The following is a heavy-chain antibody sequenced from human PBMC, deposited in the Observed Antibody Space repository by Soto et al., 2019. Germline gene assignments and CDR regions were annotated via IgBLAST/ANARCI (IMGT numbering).Heavy chain of an antibody. CDR3: ARAFYGDYAPYYYGMDV. J-gene: IGHJ6*02. CDR1: GYSISSGFY. D-gene: IGHD4-17*01. V-gene: IGHV4-38-2*01. CDR2: VYHSGST. Sequence: SETLSLTCGVSGYSISSGFYWGWIRQAPGKGLEWIGNVYHSGSTYYNPYNPSLKSRVTISVDTSKNQFPLRLRSVTAADTAVYYCARAFYGDYAPYYYGMDVWGQGTTVTVSS.